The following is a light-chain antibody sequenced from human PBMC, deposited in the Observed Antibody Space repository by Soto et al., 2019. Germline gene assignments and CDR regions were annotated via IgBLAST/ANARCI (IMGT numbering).Light chain of an antibody. CDR3: QQYGSSPRGFT. CDR2: GAS. J-gene: IGKJ3*01. V-gene: IGKV3-20*01. CDR1: QSVSSSY. Sequence: EIVLTQSPGPLSLSPGERATLSCRASQSVSSSYLAWYQQKPGQDTRLLVYGASSRATGIPDRFSGSGSGTDFTLTISRLEPEDFAVYYCQQYGSSPRGFTFGPGTKGDIK.